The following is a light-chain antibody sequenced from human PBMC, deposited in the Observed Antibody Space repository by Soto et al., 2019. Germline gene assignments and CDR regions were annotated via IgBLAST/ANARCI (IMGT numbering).Light chain of an antibody. J-gene: IGLJ1*01. CDR2: EVS. CDR1: SSDVGGYNY. Sequence: QSALTQPPSASGSPGQSVTISCTGTSSDVGGYNYVSWYQQHPGKAPKLMIYEVSKRPSGVPGRFSGSKSGNTASLTVSGLQAEDEADYYCSSYVGRNNDVFGTGTKLTVL. CDR3: SSYVGRNNDV. V-gene: IGLV2-8*01.